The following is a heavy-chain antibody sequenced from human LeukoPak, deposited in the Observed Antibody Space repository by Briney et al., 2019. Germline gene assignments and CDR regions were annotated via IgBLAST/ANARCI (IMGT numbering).Heavy chain of an antibody. D-gene: IGHD6-19*01. CDR2: INPNSGGT. CDR3: ADEFGLKWLAD. V-gene: IGHV1-2*02. Sequence: ASVKVSCKASGYTFTGYYMHWLRQAPGQGLEWMGWINPNSGGTKYAQKFQGRVTMTRATSISTAYMELSRLRSDDTAVYYCADEFGLKWLADWGQGTLVTVSS. CDR1: GYTFTGYY. J-gene: IGHJ4*02.